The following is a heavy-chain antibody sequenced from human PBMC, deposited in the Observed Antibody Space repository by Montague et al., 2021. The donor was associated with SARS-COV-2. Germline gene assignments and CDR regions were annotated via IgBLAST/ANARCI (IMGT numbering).Heavy chain of an antibody. CDR2: INYSGST. CDR1: GGSISSYY. D-gene: IGHD2-2*01. Sequence: SETLSLTCTVSGGSISSYYWSWIRQPPGKGLEWIGYINYSGSTNYNPSLKSRVTIPVDTSKNQFSLKLSSVTAADTAVYYCARREYHRGHVDFWGQGTLVTVSS. CDR3: ARREYHRGHVDF. V-gene: IGHV4-59*08. J-gene: IGHJ4*02.